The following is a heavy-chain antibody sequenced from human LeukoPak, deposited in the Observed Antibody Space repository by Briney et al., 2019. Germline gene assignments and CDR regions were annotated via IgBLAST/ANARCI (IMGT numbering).Heavy chain of an antibody. V-gene: IGHV4-4*07. Sequence: SETLSLTCSVSGGSISGYYWTWIRQPAGKGLEWIGRVYTSGSTHYNPSLKTRLTMSVDTSKNQFSLKLSPVTAADTAVYYCARLITGTTTAFDIWGQGTMVTVSS. CDR2: VYTSGST. D-gene: IGHD1-7*01. CDR3: ARLITGTTTAFDI. J-gene: IGHJ3*02. CDR1: GGSISGYY.